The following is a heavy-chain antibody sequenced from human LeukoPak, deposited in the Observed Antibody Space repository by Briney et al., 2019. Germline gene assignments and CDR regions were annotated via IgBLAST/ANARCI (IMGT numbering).Heavy chain of an antibody. D-gene: IGHD1-26*01. CDR3: AKDGDTVSGTYYFDMDV. Sequence: GGSLRLSCAASGFTFSSYWMSWVRQAPGKGLEWVANIKQDGSEKYYVDSVKGRFTISRDNSRNTLYLQMNSLRAEDTALYYCAKDGDTVSGTYYFDMDVWGKGTTVTISS. CDR1: GFTFSSYW. V-gene: IGHV3-7*01. CDR2: IKQDGSEK. J-gene: IGHJ6*03.